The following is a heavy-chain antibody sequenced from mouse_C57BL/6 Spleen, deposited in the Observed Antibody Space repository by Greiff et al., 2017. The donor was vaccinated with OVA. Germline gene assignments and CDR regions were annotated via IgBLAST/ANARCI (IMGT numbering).Heavy chain of an antibody. CDR1: GFTFSSYA. CDR3: ARVDGYFLAY. Sequence: EVMLVESGGGLVKPGGSLKLSCAASGFTFSSYAMSWVRQTPEKRLEWVATISDGGSYTYYPDNVKGRFTISRDNAKNNLYLQMSHLKSEDTAMYYCARVDGYFLAYWGQGTLVTVSA. V-gene: IGHV5-4*03. D-gene: IGHD2-3*01. CDR2: ISDGGSYT. J-gene: IGHJ3*01.